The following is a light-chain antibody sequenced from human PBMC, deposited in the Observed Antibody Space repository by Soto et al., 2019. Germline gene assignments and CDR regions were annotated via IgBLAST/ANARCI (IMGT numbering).Light chain of an antibody. CDR1: QSISDY. CDR3: QQSYSSPPT. J-gene: IGKJ1*01. V-gene: IGKV1-39*01. CDR2: AAS. Sequence: DIQMTQSPSSLSASVGDRVTITCRASQSISDYLNWYQQTPGKAPKVLIYAASRLQSGVPPRFSGSGSGTDFTLTISSLQPEDFTTYYCQQSYSSPPTFGQGTKVDI.